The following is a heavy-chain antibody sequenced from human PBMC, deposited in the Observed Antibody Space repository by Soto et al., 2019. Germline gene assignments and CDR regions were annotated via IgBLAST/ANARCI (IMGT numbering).Heavy chain of an antibody. D-gene: IGHD2-15*01. J-gene: IGHJ6*02. CDR2: IIPIFGTA. Sequence: QVQLVQSGAEVKKPGSSVKVSCKASGGTFSSYAISWVRQAPGQGLEWMGGIIPIFGTANYAQKFQGRVTITADESTSTAYMELSSLRSEDTAVYYCASGYCRGGSCSTLHYYYYGMDVLGQGTTVTVSS. V-gene: IGHV1-69*01. CDR3: ASGYCRGGSCSTLHYYYYGMDV. CDR1: GGTFSSYA.